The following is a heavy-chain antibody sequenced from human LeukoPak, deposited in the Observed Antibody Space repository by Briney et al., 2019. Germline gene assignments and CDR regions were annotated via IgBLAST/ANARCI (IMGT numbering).Heavy chain of an antibody. Sequence: SGTLSLTCAVSGGSISSSNWWSWVRQPPGKGLEWIGEIYHSGSTNYNPSLKSRVTISVDKSKNQFSLKLSSVTAAVTAVYYCARVGYSSSWYSIDPWGQGTLVTVSS. CDR2: IYHSGST. D-gene: IGHD6-13*01. J-gene: IGHJ5*02. CDR3: ARVGYSSSWYSIDP. V-gene: IGHV4-4*02. CDR1: GGSISSSNW.